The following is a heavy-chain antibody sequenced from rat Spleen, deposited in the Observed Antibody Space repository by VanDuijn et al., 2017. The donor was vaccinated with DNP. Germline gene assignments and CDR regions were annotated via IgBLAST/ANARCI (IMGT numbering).Heavy chain of an antibody. CDR2: IRYDGGTT. V-gene: IGHV5-22*01. Sequence: EVLLVESGGDLVQSGRSLKLSCAASGFSFSDYYMAWVRQAPTKGLEWVAYIRYDGGTTYYGDSVKGRFTLSRDNAKSTLYLQMNSLRSEDMATYYCARHVLPLRVWDYWGQGVMVTVSS. J-gene: IGHJ2*01. CDR1: GFSFSDYY. CDR3: ARHVLPLRVWDY. D-gene: IGHD1-4*01.